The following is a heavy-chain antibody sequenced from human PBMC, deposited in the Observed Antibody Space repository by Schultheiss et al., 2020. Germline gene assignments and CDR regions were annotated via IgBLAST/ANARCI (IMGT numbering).Heavy chain of an antibody. Sequence: SETLSLTCTVSGGSVSSGSYYWSWIQQPPGKGLEWIGYIYYSGSTNYNPSLKSRVTISVDTSKNQFSLKLSSVTAADTAVYYCASGFIGGGSGYQDDYWGQGTLVTVSS. CDR3: ASGFIGGGSGYQDDY. D-gene: IGHD3-22*01. J-gene: IGHJ4*02. CDR1: GGSVSSGSYY. CDR2: IYYSGST. V-gene: IGHV4-61*01.